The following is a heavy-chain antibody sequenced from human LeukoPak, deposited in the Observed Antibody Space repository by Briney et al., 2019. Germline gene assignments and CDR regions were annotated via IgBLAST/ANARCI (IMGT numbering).Heavy chain of an antibody. CDR3: AADARYSSSSGIYYGMDV. Sequence: ASVKVSCKASGFTFTSSAMRWVRQARGQRLEWIGWIVVGSGNTNYAQKFQERVTITRDMSTSTAYMELSSLRSEDTAVYYCAADARYSSSSGIYYGMDVWGQGTTVTVSS. CDR1: GFTFTSSA. D-gene: IGHD6-13*01. CDR2: IVVGSGNT. V-gene: IGHV1-58*02. J-gene: IGHJ6*02.